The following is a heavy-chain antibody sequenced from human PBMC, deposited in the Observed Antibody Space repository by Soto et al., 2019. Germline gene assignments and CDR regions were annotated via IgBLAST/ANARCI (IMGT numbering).Heavy chain of an antibody. D-gene: IGHD3-9*01. CDR1: GYTFTSYA. CDR2: INAGNGNT. CDR3: ARGEDILTGYRPFDY. J-gene: IGHJ4*02. Sequence: GASVKVSCKASGYTFTSYAMHWVRQAPGQRLEWMGWINAGNGNTKYSQKFQGRVTITRDTSASTAYMELSSLRSEDTAVYYCARGEDILTGYRPFDYWGQGTLVTVSS. V-gene: IGHV1-3*01.